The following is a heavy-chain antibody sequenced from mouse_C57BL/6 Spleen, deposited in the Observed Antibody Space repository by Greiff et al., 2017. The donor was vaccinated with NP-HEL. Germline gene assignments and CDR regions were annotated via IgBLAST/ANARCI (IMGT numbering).Heavy chain of an antibody. CDR2: IYPGNSDT. Sequence: EVQLQQSGTVLARPGASVKMSCKTSGYTFTSYWMHWVKQRPGQGLEWIGAIYPGNSDTSYNQKFKGKAKLTAVTSASTAYMELSSLTNEDSAVYYCTRGAPIYDGYPYYAMDYWGQGTSVTVSS. CDR1: GYTFTSYW. J-gene: IGHJ4*01. D-gene: IGHD2-3*01. CDR3: TRGAPIYDGYPYYAMDY. V-gene: IGHV1-5*01.